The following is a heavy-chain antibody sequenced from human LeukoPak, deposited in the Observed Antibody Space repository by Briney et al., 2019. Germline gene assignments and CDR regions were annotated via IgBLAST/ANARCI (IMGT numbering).Heavy chain of an antibody. J-gene: IGHJ6*02. V-gene: IGHV3-30*18. CDR3: AKGQARYATLRNYGMDV. CDR1: GFTFSTYG. CDR2: ISYDGSNE. Sequence: GGSLRVSCAASGFTFSTYGMNWVRQAPGKGLDWVAAISYDGSNEFYADSVKDRFTISRANSKNTLYLPMNSLRADDTAVYSCAKGQARYATLRNYGMDVWGQGTTVTVSS. D-gene: IGHD3-9*01.